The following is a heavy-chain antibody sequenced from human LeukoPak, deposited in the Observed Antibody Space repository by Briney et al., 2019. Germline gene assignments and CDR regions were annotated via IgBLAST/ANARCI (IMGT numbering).Heavy chain of an antibody. Sequence: PGGSLRLSCAASGFTFSDHYMDWVRQAPGKGLEWVGRTRNKANSYTTEYAASVKGRFTISRDDSKNSLYLRMNSLKTEDTAVYYCARDLEWFDPWGQGTLVTVSS. J-gene: IGHJ5*02. CDR1: GFTFSDHY. CDR2: TRNKANSYTT. CDR3: ARDLEWFDP. D-gene: IGHD3-3*01. V-gene: IGHV3-72*01.